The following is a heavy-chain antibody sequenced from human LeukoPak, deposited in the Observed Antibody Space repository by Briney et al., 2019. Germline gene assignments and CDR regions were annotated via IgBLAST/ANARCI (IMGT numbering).Heavy chain of an antibody. CDR3: ARADSSGYYVGY. J-gene: IGHJ4*02. V-gene: IGHV4-59*01. CDR1: GGSISSYY. D-gene: IGHD3-22*01. Sequence: PSETLSPTCTVSGGSISSYYWSWIRQPPGKGLEWIGHIYYSGSTNYNPSLKSRVTISVDTSKNQFSLKLSSVTAADTAVYYCARADSSGYYVGYWGQGTLVTVSS. CDR2: IYYSGST.